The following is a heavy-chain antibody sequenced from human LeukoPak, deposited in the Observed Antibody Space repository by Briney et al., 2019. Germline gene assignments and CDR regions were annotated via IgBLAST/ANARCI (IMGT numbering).Heavy chain of an antibody. D-gene: IGHD3-22*01. CDR1: GGSISSYY. CDR2: IYYSGST. CDR3: ASHYDSTPNFDY. Sequence: SETLSLTCTVSGGSISSYYWSWIRQPAGKGLEWIGYIYYSGSTNYNPSLKSRVTISVDTSKNQFSLKLSSVTAADTAVYYCASHYDSTPNFDYWGQGTLVTVSS. V-gene: IGHV4-59*08. J-gene: IGHJ4*02.